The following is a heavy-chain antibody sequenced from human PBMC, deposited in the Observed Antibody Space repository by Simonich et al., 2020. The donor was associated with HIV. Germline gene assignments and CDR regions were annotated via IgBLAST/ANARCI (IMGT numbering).Heavy chain of an antibody. CDR1: GFTFDDYA. Sequence: EVQLVESGGGLVQPGRSLRLACAASGFTFDDYAMHWGRQAPGKGLEWVSGISWNSGSIGYADSVKGRFTISRDNAKNSLYLQMNSLRAEDMALYYCAKDRYSSSSGSFDYWGQGTLVTVSS. CDR2: ISWNSGSI. CDR3: AKDRYSSSSGSFDY. D-gene: IGHD6-6*01. J-gene: IGHJ4*02. V-gene: IGHV3-9*03.